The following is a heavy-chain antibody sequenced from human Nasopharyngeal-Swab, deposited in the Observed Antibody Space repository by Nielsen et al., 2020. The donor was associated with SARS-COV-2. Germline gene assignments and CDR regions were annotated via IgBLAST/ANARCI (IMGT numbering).Heavy chain of an antibody. V-gene: IGHV4-34*01. CDR2: INHSGST. CDR3: ARGFRTPIVVVVAACCPAHGGHWFDP. J-gene: IGHJ5*02. D-gene: IGHD2-15*01. Sequence: WIRQPPGKGLEWIGEINHSGSTNYNPSLKSRVTISVDTSKNQFSLKLSSVTAADTAVYYCARGFRTPIVVVVAACCPAHGGHWFDPWGQGTLVTVS.